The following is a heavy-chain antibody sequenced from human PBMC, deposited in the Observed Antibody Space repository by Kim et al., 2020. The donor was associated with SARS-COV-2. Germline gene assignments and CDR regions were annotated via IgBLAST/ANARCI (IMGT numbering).Heavy chain of an antibody. J-gene: IGHJ4*02. D-gene: IGHD2-2*01. Sequence: SETLSLTCAVSGGSISSSGYYWGWIRQPPGKGLEWIGSVYYTGATYYNPSLKSRVTISVDTSNNQFALKLSSVTAADTAVYYCARHFRGTSMRFLGLFQFDYCGQGDLVTASS. CDR1: GGSISSSGYY. CDR3: ARHFRGTSMRFLGLFQFDY. V-gene: IGHV4-39*01. CDR2: VYYTGAT.